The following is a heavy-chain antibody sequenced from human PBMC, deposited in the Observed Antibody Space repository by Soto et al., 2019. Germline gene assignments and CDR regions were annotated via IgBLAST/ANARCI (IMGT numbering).Heavy chain of an antibody. J-gene: IGHJ5*02. Sequence: PSETLSLTCTVSGGSISSSSYYWGWIRQPPGKGLEWIGSIYYSGSTYYNPSLKSRVTISVDTSKNQFSLKLSSVTAADTAVYYCARHPSGTSAVDWFDPWGQRTLVTVSS. CDR2: IYYSGST. D-gene: IGHD1-1*01. V-gene: IGHV4-39*01. CDR3: ARHPSGTSAVDWFDP. CDR1: GGSISSSSYY.